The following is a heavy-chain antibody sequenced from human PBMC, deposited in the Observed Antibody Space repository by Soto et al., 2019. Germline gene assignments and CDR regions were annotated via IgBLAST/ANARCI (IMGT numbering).Heavy chain of an antibody. CDR1: GFTFSSYA. Sequence: PGGSLRLSCAASGFTFSSYAMSWVRQAPGKGLEWVSAISGSGGSTYYADSVKGRFTISRDNSKNTLYLQMNSLRAEDTAVYYCEKGGYYDSSGYPPFDYWGQGTLVTV. J-gene: IGHJ4*02. D-gene: IGHD3-22*01. CDR2: ISGSGGST. CDR3: EKGGYYDSSGYPPFDY. V-gene: IGHV3-23*01.